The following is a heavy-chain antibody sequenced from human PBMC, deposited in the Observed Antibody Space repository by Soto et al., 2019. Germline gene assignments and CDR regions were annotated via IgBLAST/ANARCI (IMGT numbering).Heavy chain of an antibody. CDR2: IYTSGST. D-gene: IGHD3-10*01. J-gene: IGHJ4*02. CDR1: DDSISSYY. V-gene: IGHV4-4*07. Sequence: SETLSLTCTVSDDSISSYYWNWIRQPAGKGLEWIGRIYTSGSTNYNSSLKSRVTMSIDTSKNQFSLKLSSVTAADTAVYYCAREISMALNYWGRGTLVTVSS. CDR3: AREISMALNY.